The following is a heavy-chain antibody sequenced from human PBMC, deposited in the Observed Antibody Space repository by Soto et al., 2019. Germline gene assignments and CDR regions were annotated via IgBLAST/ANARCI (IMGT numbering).Heavy chain of an antibody. J-gene: IGHJ6*02. Sequence: GGSLRLSCAASGFTFSSYAMSWVRQAPGKGLEWVSAISGSGGSTYYADSVKGRFTISRDNSKNTLYLQMNSLRAEDTAVYYCAKEIWLPPVTMVRGQYYYGMDVWGQGTTVTVSS. CDR3: AKEIWLPPVTMVRGQYYYGMDV. CDR1: GFTFSSYA. CDR2: ISGSGGST. V-gene: IGHV3-23*01. D-gene: IGHD3-10*01.